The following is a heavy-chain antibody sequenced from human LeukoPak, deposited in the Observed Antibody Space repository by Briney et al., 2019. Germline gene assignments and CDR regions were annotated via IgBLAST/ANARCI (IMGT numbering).Heavy chain of an antibody. Sequence: PSQTLSLTCTVSGGSISSGGYYWSWIRQHPGKGLEWIGYFYYSGSTYYKTSLKSRVTISVDTSKNQFSLKLSSVTAADTAVYYCARGNYDFWSGTTNYYFDDWGQGTLVTVSS. J-gene: IGHJ4*02. CDR2: FYYSGST. V-gene: IGHV4-31*03. CDR3: ARGNYDFWSGTTNYYFDD. CDR1: GGSISSGGYY. D-gene: IGHD3-3*01.